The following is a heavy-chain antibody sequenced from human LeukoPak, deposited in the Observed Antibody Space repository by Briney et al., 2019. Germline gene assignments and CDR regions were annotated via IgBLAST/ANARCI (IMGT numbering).Heavy chain of an antibody. CDR1: GYTFTGYY. J-gene: IGHJ4*02. V-gene: IGHV1-2*02. Sequence: ASVKVSCKASGYTFTGYYLNSVRQAPGQGLEWMGRINPNSGGTNSGQKFQGRVTMTRDTSISTAYLELSSLTFDDTAVYYCARVDAASLAVHYWGQGTLVTVSS. D-gene: IGHD6-13*01. CDR3: ARVDAASLAVHY. CDR2: INPNSGGT.